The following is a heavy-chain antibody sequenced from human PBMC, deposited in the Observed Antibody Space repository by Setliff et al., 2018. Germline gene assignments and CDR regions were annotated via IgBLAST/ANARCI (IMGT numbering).Heavy chain of an antibody. Sequence: GESLKISCKGSGYSFTSYWIGWVRQMPGKGLEWMGIIYPGDSDTRYSPSFQGQVTISADKSISTAYLQWSSLKASDTAMYYCARQFCSSINCYDWFDPWGQGTLVTVSS. D-gene: IGHD2-2*01. CDR1: GYSFTSYW. CDR3: ARQFCSSINCYDWFDP. J-gene: IGHJ5*02. CDR2: IYPGDSDT. V-gene: IGHV5-51*01.